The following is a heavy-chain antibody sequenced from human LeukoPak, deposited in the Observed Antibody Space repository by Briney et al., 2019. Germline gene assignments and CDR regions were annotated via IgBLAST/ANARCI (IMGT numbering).Heavy chain of an antibody. J-gene: IGHJ5*01. V-gene: IGHV3-30-3*01. CDR2: ISYDGSNK. D-gene: IGHD6-19*01. Sequence: GRSLRLSCAASGFTFSSYAMHWVRQAPGKGLEWVAVISYDGSNKYYADSVKGRFTISRDNAKSSVFLPMNSLRAQDTAIYYCTRISRLAVAGWFDSWGQGALVTVSS. CDR1: GFTFSSYA. CDR3: TRISRLAVAGWFDS.